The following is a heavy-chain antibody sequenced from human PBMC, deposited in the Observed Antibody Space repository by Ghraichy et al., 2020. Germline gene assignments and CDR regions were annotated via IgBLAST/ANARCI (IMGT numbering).Heavy chain of an antibody. CDR1: GGSVSSGSYY. CDR3: ARSIAAAGTGFDY. D-gene: IGHD6-13*01. V-gene: IGHV4-61*01. Sequence: ESLNISCTVSGGSVSSGSYYWSWIRQPPGKGLEWIGYIYYSGSTNYNPSLKSRVTISVDTSKNQFSLKLSSVTAADTAVYYCARSIAAAGTGFDYWGQGTLVTVSS. J-gene: IGHJ4*02. CDR2: IYYSGST.